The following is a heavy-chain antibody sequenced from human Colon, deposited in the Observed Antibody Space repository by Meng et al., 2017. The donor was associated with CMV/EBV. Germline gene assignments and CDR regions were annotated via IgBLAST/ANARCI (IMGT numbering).Heavy chain of an antibody. CDR1: GFTFSNYL. CDR2: IKTDGSTT. J-gene: IGHJ5*02. Sequence: EVQWGESGGGLVQPGGSLRLSCAASGFTFSNYLMHWVRQAPGKGLVWVSRIKTDGSTTNYADSVKGRFTISRDNAKNTLYLQMNSLRAEDTAVYYCARDLEWELSFDPWGQGTLVTVSS. CDR3: ARDLEWELSFDP. V-gene: IGHV3-74*01. D-gene: IGHD1-26*01.